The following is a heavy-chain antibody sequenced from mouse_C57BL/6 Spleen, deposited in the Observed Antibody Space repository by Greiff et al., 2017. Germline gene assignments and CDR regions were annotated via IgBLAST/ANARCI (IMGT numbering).Heavy chain of an antibody. CDR3: ARGDSNYEEWLAY. V-gene: IGHV1-9*01. J-gene: IGHJ3*01. CDR2: ILPGSGRT. CDR1: GYTFTGYW. Sequence: VQLQESGAELMKPGASVKLSCKATGYTFTGYWIEWVKQRPGHGLEWIGEILPGSGRTNYNEKFKGKATYTADTSSNTAYMQLSSLTTEDSAIDYCARGDSNYEEWLAYGGQGTLVTVAA. D-gene: IGHD2-5*01.